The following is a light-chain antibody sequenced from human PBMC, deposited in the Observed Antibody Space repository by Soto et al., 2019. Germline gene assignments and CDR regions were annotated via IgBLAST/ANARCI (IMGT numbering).Light chain of an antibody. CDR3: SSYTSSSTLV. Sequence: QSALTQPASVSGSPGQSITISCTGTSSDVGGYNYVSWYQQHPGKVPKLMIYDVGNRPSGVSIRFSGSKSGNTASLTISGLQADDEADYYCSSYTSSSTLVFGGGTKLTVL. CDR2: DVG. J-gene: IGLJ2*01. CDR1: SSDVGGYNY. V-gene: IGLV2-14*01.